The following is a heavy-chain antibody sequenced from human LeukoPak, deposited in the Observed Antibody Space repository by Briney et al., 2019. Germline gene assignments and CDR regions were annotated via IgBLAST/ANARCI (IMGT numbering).Heavy chain of an antibody. V-gene: IGHV4-38-2*01. CDR2: IYHTGST. Sequence: PSETLSLTCGVSGFSITTGHFWGWIRQPPGKGLEWIASIYHTGSTYYNPSLKSRVTISVATSKNQFSLKVNSVTAADTAVYYCTRVAYYIDNTGYRSPYWGQGALVTVSS. D-gene: IGHD3-22*01. CDR3: TRVAYYIDNTGYRSPY. CDR1: GFSITTGHF. J-gene: IGHJ4*02.